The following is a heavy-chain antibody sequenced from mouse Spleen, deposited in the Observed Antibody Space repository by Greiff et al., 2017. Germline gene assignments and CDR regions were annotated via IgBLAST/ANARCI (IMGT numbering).Heavy chain of an antibody. J-gene: IGHJ4*01. Sequence: EVKLVESGGGLVKLGGSLKLSCAASGFTFSSYAMSWVRQTPEKRLEWVATISSGGGNTYYPDSVKGRFTISRDNAKNTLYLQMSSLKSEDTAMYYCARQRGTIGTTGDYAMDYWGQGTSVTVSS. D-gene: IGHD2-14*01. V-gene: IGHV5-9*04. CDR1: GFTFSSYA. CDR3: ARQRGTIGTTGDYAMDY. CDR2: ISSGGGNT.